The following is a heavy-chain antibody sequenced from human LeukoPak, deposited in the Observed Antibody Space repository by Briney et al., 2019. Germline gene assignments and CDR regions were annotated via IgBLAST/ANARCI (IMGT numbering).Heavy chain of an antibody. CDR1: GFTFSSYG. J-gene: IGHJ4*02. CDR3: VRLWEFDY. D-gene: IGHD1-26*01. Sequence: PGGSLRLSCAASGFTFSSYGMHWVRQAPGKGLQWVARISQDGTETLYADSVKGRFTLSKDNADKSLYLQMNSLTTEDTAVYYCVRLWEFDYWGQGTLVTVSS. V-gene: IGHV3-7*01. CDR2: ISQDGTET.